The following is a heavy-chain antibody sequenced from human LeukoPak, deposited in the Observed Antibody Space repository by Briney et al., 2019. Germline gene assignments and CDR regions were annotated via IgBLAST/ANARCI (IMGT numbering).Heavy chain of an antibody. Sequence: EPGGSLRLSCAASGFTVSTNYMSWVRQAPGKGLEWVSVIYRDSSTYYADSVKGRFTISRDSSKNTLYLQMNNLRAEDTAVYYCARAAYDSSGYTANHDYWGQGTLVTVSS. CDR3: ARAAYDSSGYTANHDY. V-gene: IGHV3-53*01. CDR1: GFTVSTNY. CDR2: IYRDSST. D-gene: IGHD3-22*01. J-gene: IGHJ4*02.